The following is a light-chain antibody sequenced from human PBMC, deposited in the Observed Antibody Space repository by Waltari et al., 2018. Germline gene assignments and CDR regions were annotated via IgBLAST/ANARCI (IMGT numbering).Light chain of an antibody. CDR2: EVS. CDR1: SSDAGDYNY. J-gene: IGLJ3*02. CDR3: SSFTSSSTLV. Sequence: QSALTQPASVSGSPGQSITISCTGTSSDAGDYNYVSWYQQHPGKAPKLMIYEVSKRPSGVSNRFSGSKSGNTASLTISGLQAEDEADYYCSSFTSSSTLVFGGGTKLTVL. V-gene: IGLV2-14*01.